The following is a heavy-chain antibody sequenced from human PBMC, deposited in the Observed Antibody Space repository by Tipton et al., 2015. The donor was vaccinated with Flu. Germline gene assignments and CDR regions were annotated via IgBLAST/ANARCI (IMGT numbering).Heavy chain of an antibody. Sequence: SLRLSCAASGFSFSDYAMTWVRQAPGKGLEWVAAITASGGNTYYTDSVKGRFAISRDSYKSTLFLHMNNLRAEDTAVYYCAKGVFAVVYDAFDIWGQGTMVAVSS. CDR3: AKGVFAVVYDAFDI. V-gene: IGHV3-23*01. J-gene: IGHJ3*02. D-gene: IGHD3-3*01. CDR1: GFSFSDYA. CDR2: ITASGGNT.